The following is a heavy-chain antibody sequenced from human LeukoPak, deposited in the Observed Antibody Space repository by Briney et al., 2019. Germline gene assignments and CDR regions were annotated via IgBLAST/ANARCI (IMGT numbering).Heavy chain of an antibody. V-gene: IGHV3-74*01. Sequence: GGSLRLSCAASGITFSTHWMHWVRQAPGKGLVWVSRINSDGSNTGHADSVKGRFTISRDNAKNTLYLHMSSLRDEDTAVYYCARGGSGKYFGFGFWGQGALVTVSS. CDR3: ARGGSGKYFGFGF. CDR2: INSDGSNT. D-gene: IGHD1-26*01. J-gene: IGHJ4*02. CDR1: GITFSTHW.